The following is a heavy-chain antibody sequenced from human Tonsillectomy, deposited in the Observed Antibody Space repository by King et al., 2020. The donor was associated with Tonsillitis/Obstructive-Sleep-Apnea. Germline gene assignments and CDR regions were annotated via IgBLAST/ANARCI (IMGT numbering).Heavy chain of an antibody. Sequence: LQLQESGPGLVKPSETLSLTCTVSGGSISSYYWSWIRQPPGKGLEWIGYIYYSGSTNYNPSLKSRVTISVDTSKNQFSLKLSSVTAADTAVYYCASTDWNYFDYWGQGTLVTVSS. D-gene: IGHD1-1*01. CDR1: GGSISSYY. V-gene: IGHV4-59*01. CDR3: ASTDWNYFDY. CDR2: IYYSGST. J-gene: IGHJ4*02.